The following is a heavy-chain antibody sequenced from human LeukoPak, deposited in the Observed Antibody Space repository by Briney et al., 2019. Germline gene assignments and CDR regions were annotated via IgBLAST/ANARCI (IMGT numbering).Heavy chain of an antibody. CDR2: IYYSGST. CDR1: GGSISSYY. CDR3: ARRGSGWDHYYYYYGMDV. Sequence: SETLSLTCTVSGGSISSYYWSWIRQPPGKGLEWIGYIYYSGSTNYNPSLKSRVTTSVDTSKNQFSLKLSSVTAANTAVYYCARRGSGWDHYYYYYGMDVWGQGTTVTVSS. V-gene: IGHV4-59*08. D-gene: IGHD6-19*01. J-gene: IGHJ6*02.